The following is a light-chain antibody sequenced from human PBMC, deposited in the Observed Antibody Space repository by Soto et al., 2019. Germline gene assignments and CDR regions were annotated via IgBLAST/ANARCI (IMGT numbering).Light chain of an antibody. CDR1: SSNIGAGYD. Sequence: QSVLTQPPSGAGAPGQRVTISCTGSSSNIGAGYDVQWYQQLPGAAPKLLLFGNSNRPSGVPDRFSGSRSGTSASLAITGLQAEDEADYFCQSYDISLSVSVIFGGGTKLTVL. CDR3: QSYDISLSVSVI. J-gene: IGLJ2*01. CDR2: GNS. V-gene: IGLV1-40*01.